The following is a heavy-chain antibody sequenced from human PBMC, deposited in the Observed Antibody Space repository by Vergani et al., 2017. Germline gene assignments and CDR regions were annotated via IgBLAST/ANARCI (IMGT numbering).Heavy chain of an antibody. CDR3: ARANESYGERNWFDH. CDR2: IYHSGST. Sequence: QVQLQESGPGLVKPSETLSLTCAVSGYSISSGYYWGWIRQPPGKGLEWIGSIYHSGSTYYNPSLKSRLTISVDTSKNQFSLKLSSVTAADTAVYYCARANESYGERNWFDHWGQGTLVTVSS. J-gene: IGHJ5*02. V-gene: IGHV4-38-2*01. D-gene: IGHD1-26*01. CDR1: GYSISSGYY.